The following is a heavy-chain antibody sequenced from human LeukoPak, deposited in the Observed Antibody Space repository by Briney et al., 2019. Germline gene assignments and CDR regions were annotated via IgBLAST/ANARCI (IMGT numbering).Heavy chain of an antibody. CDR2: INHSGST. J-gene: IGHJ4*02. CDR1: GGSLSAYY. D-gene: IGHD6-13*01. Sequence: SETLSLTCAVHGGSLSAYYWSWIRQPPGKGLEWIGEINHSGSTNYNPSLKSRVTISVDTSKNQFSLKLSSLTAADTAVYNCARGLGSIAAAVYFDYCGPGTLVTGSS. V-gene: IGHV4-34*01. CDR3: ARGLGSIAAAVYFDY.